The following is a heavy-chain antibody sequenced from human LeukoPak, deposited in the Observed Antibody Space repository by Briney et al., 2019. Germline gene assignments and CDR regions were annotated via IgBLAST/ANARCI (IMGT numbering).Heavy chain of an antibody. Sequence: SETLSLTCTVSGYSISSGYYWGWIRQSPEKGLEWIGSIYHSGATYYNPSLKSRVTISVDTSKNQFSLKVTSVTAADTAVYYCAKDQSFIVGAQMGNAFDIWGQGTMVTVSS. CDR1: GYSISSGYY. CDR3: AKDQSFIVGAQMGNAFDI. D-gene: IGHD1-26*01. J-gene: IGHJ3*02. CDR2: IYHSGAT. V-gene: IGHV4-38-2*02.